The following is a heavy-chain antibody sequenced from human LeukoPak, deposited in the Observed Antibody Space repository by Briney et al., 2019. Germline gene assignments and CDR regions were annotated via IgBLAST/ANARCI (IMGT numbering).Heavy chain of an antibody. CDR1: GGSLSGYY. V-gene: IGHV4-34*01. Sequence: SETLSLTCAVYGGSLSGYYWSWIRQPPGKGLEWIGEINHSGSTNYNPSLKSRVTISVDTSKNQFSLKLSSVTAADTAVYYCARRRRGSKPPPLYFDYWGQGTLVTVSS. D-gene: IGHD1-26*01. J-gene: IGHJ4*02. CDR2: INHSGST. CDR3: ARRRRGSKPPPLYFDY.